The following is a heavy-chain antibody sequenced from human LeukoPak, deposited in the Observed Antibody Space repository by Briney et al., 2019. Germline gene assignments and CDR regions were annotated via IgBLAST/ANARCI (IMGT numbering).Heavy chain of an antibody. J-gene: IGHJ1*01. CDR1: GGSFSGYY. CDR3: ARVLTNEYFQH. D-gene: IGHD1-14*01. Sequence: SETLSLTCTVYGGSFSGYYWSWIRQPPGKGLEWIGEINHSGSTNYNPSLKSRTTISVDTSKNQFSLKLSSVTAADTAVYYCARVLTNEYFQHWGQGTLVTVSS. CDR2: INHSGST. V-gene: IGHV4-34*01.